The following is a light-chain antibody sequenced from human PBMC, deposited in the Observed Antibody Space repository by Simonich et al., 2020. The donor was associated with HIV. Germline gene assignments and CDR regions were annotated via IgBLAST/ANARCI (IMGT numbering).Light chain of an antibody. Sequence: QSALTQPASVSGSPGQSITISCTGTSSDVGGYNLVSWYQQHPGKAPKLMIYEGSKRPSGVSNRFSGSKSGNTASLTISGLQAADEADYYCCSYAGSSTSRVFGGGTKLTVL. CDR2: EGS. CDR1: SSDVGGYNL. V-gene: IGLV2-23*01. CDR3: CSYAGSSTSRV. J-gene: IGLJ3*02.